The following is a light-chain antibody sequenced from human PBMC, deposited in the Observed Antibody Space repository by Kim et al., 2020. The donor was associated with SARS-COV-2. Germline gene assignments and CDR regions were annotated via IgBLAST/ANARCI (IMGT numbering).Light chain of an antibody. J-gene: IGKJ4*01. CDR2: GAS. CDR3: QQYGSSPR. CDR1: QSVTSNY. Sequence: PGERATPSCRASQSVTSNYLAWYQQKPGQTPRLLIYGASSRATGIPDRFSGSGSGTDFTLTISRLEPEDFAVYYCQQYGSSPRFGGGTKVDIK. V-gene: IGKV3-20*01.